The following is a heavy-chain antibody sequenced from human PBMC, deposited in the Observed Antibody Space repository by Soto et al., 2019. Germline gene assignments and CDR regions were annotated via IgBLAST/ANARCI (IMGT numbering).Heavy chain of an antibody. CDR3: ASEALCGADCYFFEY. CDR1: GFTFSNSE. CDR2: INYSGSNI. Sequence: GGSLRLSCAASGFTFSNSEMFWVRQAPGKGLEWVSKINYSGSNIYYSKSVKGRFTISRDNAKNSLSLQMNSLTDEDTAIYYCASEALCGADCYFFEYWGPGTLVTSPQ. J-gene: IGHJ4*02. D-gene: IGHD2-21*02. V-gene: IGHV3-48*03.